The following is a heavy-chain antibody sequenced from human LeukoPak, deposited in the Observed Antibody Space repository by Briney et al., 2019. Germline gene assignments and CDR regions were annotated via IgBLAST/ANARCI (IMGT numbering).Heavy chain of an antibody. CDR3: AKGSGYYTYNWFDP. CDR2: IRYDGTNK. Sequence: GGSLRLSCAASGFIFSSYGMHWVRQAPGKGLEWVAFIRYDGTNKYYADSVRGRFTISRDDSTNTVYLEMSSLRGEDTAVYYCAKGSGYYTYNWFDPWGQGTLVTVSP. D-gene: IGHD3-3*01. J-gene: IGHJ5*02. CDR1: GFIFSSYG. V-gene: IGHV3-30*02.